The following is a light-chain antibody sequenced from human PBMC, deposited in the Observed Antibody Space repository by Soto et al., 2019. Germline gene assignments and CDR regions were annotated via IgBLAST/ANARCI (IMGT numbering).Light chain of an antibody. V-gene: IGKV3-11*01. CDR1: QSLSSY. J-gene: IGKJ1*01. CDR3: QQRSNWPWT. Sequence: IVLTQSPSTLSLSPGERATLSCRASQSLSSYLAWYQQKPGQAPRLLIYDASNRATGIPARFSGSGSGTDFTLTISSLEPEDFAVYYCQQRSNWPWTFGQGNKVDIK. CDR2: DAS.